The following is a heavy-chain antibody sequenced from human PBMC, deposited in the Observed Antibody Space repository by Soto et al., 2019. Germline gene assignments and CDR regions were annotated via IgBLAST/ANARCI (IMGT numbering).Heavy chain of an antibody. D-gene: IGHD1-1*01. J-gene: IGHJ4*02. CDR1: GFTFSSYG. CDR2: ISYDGNVA. V-gene: IGHV3-30*03. CDR3: EIEGQITNWYFDY. Sequence: QVQLVESGGGVVQPGRSLRLSCADSGFTFSSYGMHWVRQAPGKGLEWVTVISYDGNVAYYADSVEGRFTISRDNSKNTLYLRMNCLRTEATAIYYCEIEGQITNWYFDYWGQGTLVTVSS.